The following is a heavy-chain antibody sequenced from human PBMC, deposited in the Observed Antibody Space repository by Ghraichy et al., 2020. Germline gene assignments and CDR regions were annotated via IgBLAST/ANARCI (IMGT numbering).Heavy chain of an antibody. Sequence: GGSQRLSCAASGFTFNNAWMSWVRQAPGKGLEWVGRIRSKSDGGTIDYAAPVKGRFTISRDDSKNTVYLQMNSLKTEDTAIYYCSRAVRKNYYYYYVVDVWGQGTTVTVSS. CDR2: IRSKSDGGTI. J-gene: IGHJ6*02. D-gene: IGHD3-10*01. CDR3: SRAVRKNYYYYYVVDV. V-gene: IGHV3-15*01. CDR1: GFTFNNAW.